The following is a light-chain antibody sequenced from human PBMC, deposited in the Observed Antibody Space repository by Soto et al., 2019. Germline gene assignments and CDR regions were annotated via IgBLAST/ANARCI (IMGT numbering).Light chain of an antibody. V-gene: IGKV3-11*01. CDR2: DAS. CDR3: QPYYDWPIT. Sequence: EIGLTHSPSAVSLSPVERATLSCRASQSVKTFLVWYQQRPGQAPRLLIYDASHRAAGIPARFSGSGFGPDFTLTISSLPSEDFALYYCQPYYDWPITFGQGTRMEIK. J-gene: IGKJ5*01. CDR1: QSVKTF.